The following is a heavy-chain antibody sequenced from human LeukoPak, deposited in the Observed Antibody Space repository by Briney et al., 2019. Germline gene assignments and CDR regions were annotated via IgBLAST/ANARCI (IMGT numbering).Heavy chain of an antibody. D-gene: IGHD5-12*01. Sequence: GGSLRLSCAASGFTFSSYAMTWVRQGPGKGLEWVADISGVGGSTFYADSVKGRFTISRDNSKNTLYLQMHSLRAEDAAVYYCVVYSGSDTNAFDIWGQGTMVTVSS. CDR1: GFTFSSYA. CDR2: ISGVGGST. J-gene: IGHJ3*02. CDR3: VVYSGSDTNAFDI. V-gene: IGHV3-23*01.